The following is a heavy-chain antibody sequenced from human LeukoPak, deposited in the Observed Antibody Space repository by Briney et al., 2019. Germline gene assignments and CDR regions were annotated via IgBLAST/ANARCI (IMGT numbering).Heavy chain of an antibody. J-gene: IGHJ3*02. Sequence: SETLSLTCTVSGGSISSYYWSWIRQPPGKGLEWIGYIYYSGSTNYNPSLKSRVTISVDTSKNQFSLKLSSVTAADTAVYYCARSTRSAFDIWGQVTMVTVSS. CDR1: GGSISSYY. CDR2: IYYSGST. CDR3: ARSTRSAFDI. V-gene: IGHV4-59*01.